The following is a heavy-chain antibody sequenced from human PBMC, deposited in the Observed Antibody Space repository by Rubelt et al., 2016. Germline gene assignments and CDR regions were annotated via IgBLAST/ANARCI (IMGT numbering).Heavy chain of an antibody. J-gene: IGHJ5*02. Sequence: QVQLRQWGAGLLKPSETLSLTCAVYGGSFSGYYWSWIRQPPGKGLEWIGEIKHSGSTNYNPSLKSRVTISVEPSKNQFSLKLSSATAADTAVYYCARGGRYYGSGSYQRHNWFDPWGQGTLVTVSS. CDR3: ARGGRYYGSGSYQRHNWFDP. D-gene: IGHD3-10*01. CDR1: GGSFSGYY. CDR2: IKHSGST. V-gene: IGHV4-34*01.